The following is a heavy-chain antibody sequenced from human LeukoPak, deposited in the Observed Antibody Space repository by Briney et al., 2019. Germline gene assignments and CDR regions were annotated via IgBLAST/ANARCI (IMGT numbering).Heavy chain of an antibody. D-gene: IGHD6-19*01. Sequence: SETLSLTCTVSGGSISSYNWNWIRQSPGKRLEWIGNIYYTGSTNYNPSFKGRVTISVDTSKNQFSLRLTSVTAADTAVFYCARGASGWYWLDYWGRGTLVTVSS. V-gene: IGHV4-59*01. J-gene: IGHJ4*02. CDR1: GGSISSYN. CDR2: IYYTGST. CDR3: ARGASGWYWLDY.